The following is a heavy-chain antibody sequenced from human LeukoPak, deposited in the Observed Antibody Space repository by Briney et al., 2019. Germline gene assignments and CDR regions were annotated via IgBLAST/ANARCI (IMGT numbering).Heavy chain of an antibody. Sequence: PGGSLRLSCAASGFTFSSYGMHWVRQAPGKELEWVAVISYDGSNKYYADSVKGRFTISRDNSKNTLYLQMNSLRAEDTAVYYCAKDSSGWYGREYYFDYWGQGTLVTVSS. CDR2: ISYDGSNK. J-gene: IGHJ4*02. CDR3: AKDSSGWYGREYYFDY. D-gene: IGHD6-19*01. CDR1: GFTFSSYG. V-gene: IGHV3-30*18.